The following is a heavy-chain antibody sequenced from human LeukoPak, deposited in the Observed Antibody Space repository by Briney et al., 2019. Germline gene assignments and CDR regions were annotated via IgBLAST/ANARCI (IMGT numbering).Heavy chain of an antibody. D-gene: IGHD1-26*01. CDR1: GFTFSIYS. Sequence: GGSLRLSCAASGFTFSIYSMSSVRQAPGKGLEWVSNIKQDGSEKYYVDSVKGRFTISRDNAKNSLYLQMNSLRAEDTAVYYCARAGGTYYGIAFDIWGQGTMVTVSS. V-gene: IGHV3-7*01. CDR2: IKQDGSEK. J-gene: IGHJ3*02. CDR3: ARAGGTYYGIAFDI.